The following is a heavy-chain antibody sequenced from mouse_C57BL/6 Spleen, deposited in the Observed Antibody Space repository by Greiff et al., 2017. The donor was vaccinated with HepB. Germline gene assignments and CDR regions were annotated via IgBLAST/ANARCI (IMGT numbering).Heavy chain of an antibody. CDR1: GYAFSSSR. V-gene: IGHV1-82*01. CDR3: ARQTGFDY. J-gene: IGHJ2*01. Sequence: QVQLQQSGPELVKPGASVKISCKASGYAFSSSRMNWVKQRPGKGLEWIGRIYPGDGDTNYNGKFKGKATLTADKSSSTAYMQLSSLTSEDSAVYFCARQTGFDYWGQGTTLTVSS. CDR2: IYPGDGDT.